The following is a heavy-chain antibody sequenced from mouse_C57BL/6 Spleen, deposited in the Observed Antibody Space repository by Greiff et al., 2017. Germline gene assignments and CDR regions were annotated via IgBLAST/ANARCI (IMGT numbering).Heavy chain of an antibody. D-gene: IGHD1-1*01. CDR1: GYTFTDYN. V-gene: IGHV1-18*01. CDR3: ATAPHYYGSSYWYFDV. CDR2: INPNNGGT. Sequence: VQLQQSGPELVKPGASVKIPCKASGYTFTDYNMDWVKQSHGKSLEWIGDINPNNGGTIYNQKFKGKATLTVDKSSSTAYMELRSLTSEDTAVYYCATAPHYYGSSYWYFDVGGTGTTVTVSA. J-gene: IGHJ1*03.